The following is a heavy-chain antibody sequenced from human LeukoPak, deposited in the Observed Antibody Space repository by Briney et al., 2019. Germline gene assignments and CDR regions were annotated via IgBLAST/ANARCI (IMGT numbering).Heavy chain of an antibody. J-gene: IGHJ6*02. Sequence: GASVKVSCKASGYTFTSYDINWVRQATGQGLEWMGWMNPNSGNTGYAQKFQGRVTMTRNTSISTAYMELSSLRSEDTAVYYCARGIGDTAMVFSWYYYYGMDVWGQGTTVTVSS. CDR1: GYTFTSYD. D-gene: IGHD5-18*01. CDR3: ARGIGDTAMVFSWYYYYGMDV. V-gene: IGHV1-8*01. CDR2: MNPNSGNT.